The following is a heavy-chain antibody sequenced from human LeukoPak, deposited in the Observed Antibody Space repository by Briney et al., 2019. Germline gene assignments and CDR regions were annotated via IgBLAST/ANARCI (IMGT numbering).Heavy chain of an antibody. J-gene: IGHJ4*01. Sequence: SGGSLRLSCEASGFPFSTYGIQWVRRAPGKGLEWVAVISYDGNNKYYGDSVKGRFTISRDNSKNTVYLQMNSLRDEDTAVYYCARDGDAYNFDYWGHGTLVTVSS. D-gene: IGHD5-24*01. V-gene: IGHV3-30*03. CDR2: ISYDGNNK. CDR3: ARDGDAYNFDY. CDR1: GFPFSTYG.